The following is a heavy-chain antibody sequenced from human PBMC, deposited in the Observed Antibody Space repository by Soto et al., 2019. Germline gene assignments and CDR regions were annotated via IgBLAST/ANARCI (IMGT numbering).Heavy chain of an antibody. Sequence: QMQLVESGGGVVQPGASLRLSCAASGFNFNYYPMHWVRQTPGKGLEWVAVISFDGSNKFYADSVKGRFNISKDNSKNILHLQMNRVSPEDAAVYYLARLPGALVAVLYISPLDGREAMSYVDVWGQGTTVSVSS. J-gene: IGHJ6*02. V-gene: IGHV3-30-3*01. CDR2: ISFDGSNK. D-gene: IGHD6-19*01. CDR3: ARLPGALVAVLYISPLDGREAMSYVDV. CDR1: GFNFNYYP.